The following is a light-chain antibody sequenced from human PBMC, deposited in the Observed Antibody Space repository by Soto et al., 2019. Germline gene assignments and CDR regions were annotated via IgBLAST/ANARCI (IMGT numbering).Light chain of an antibody. Sequence: EIVMTQSPATLSVSPGERATLSCRASQSVSGNLAWYQQKPGQAPRLLIYGASTRATGIPARFSGSGPGTEFTLTISSLQSEDFAVYYCQQYNNWPPMTFGPGTKVDIK. J-gene: IGKJ3*01. CDR3: QQYNNWPPMT. CDR2: GAS. CDR1: QSVSGN. V-gene: IGKV3-15*01.